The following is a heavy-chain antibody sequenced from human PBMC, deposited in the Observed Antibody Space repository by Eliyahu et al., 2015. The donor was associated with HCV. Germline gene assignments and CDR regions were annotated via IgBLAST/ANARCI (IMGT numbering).Heavy chain of an antibody. CDR1: GGSISSSSYY. D-gene: IGHD5-24*01. V-gene: IGHV4-39*01. CDR2: IYYSGST. CDR3: ARLARRDGYKLAHFDY. J-gene: IGHJ4*02. Sequence: QLQLQESGPGLVKPSETLSLTCTVTGGSISSSSYYWGWIRQPPGKGLEWIGSIYYSGSTYYNPSLKRRVTISVDTSKNQFSLKLSSVTAADTAVYYCARLARRDGYKLAHFDYWGQGTLVTVSS.